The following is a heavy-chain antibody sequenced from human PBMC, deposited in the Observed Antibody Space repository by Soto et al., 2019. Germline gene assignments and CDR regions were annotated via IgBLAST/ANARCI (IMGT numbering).Heavy chain of an antibody. CDR2: VIPIFGTA. D-gene: IGHD5-12*01. Sequence: ASVKVSCKASGGTFSSYAISWVRQAPGQGLEWMGGVIPIFGTANYAQKFQGRVTITADESTSTAYMELSSLSSEDTAVYYCGRGGGVVGKMDGAWGGGIYWGQGTLVTVSS. J-gene: IGHJ4*02. CDR3: GRGGGVVGKMDGAWGGGIY. CDR1: GGTFSSYA. V-gene: IGHV1-69*13.